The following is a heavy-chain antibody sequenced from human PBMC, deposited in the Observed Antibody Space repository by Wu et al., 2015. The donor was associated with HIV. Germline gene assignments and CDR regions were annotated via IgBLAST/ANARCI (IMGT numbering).Heavy chain of an antibody. V-gene: IGHV1-18*01. J-gene: IGHJ3*02. CDR1: GDTFSNSA. CDR2: ISAYNGNT. D-gene: IGHD6-13*01. CDR3: ARDREYSSSWYVAFDI. Sequence: QARLVQSGAEVKKPGSSVKVSCKASGDTFSNSAISWVRQAPGQGLEWMGWISAYNGNTNYAQKLQGRVTMTTDTSTSTAYMELRSLRSDDTAVYYCARDREYSSSWYVAFDIWGQGTMVTVSS.